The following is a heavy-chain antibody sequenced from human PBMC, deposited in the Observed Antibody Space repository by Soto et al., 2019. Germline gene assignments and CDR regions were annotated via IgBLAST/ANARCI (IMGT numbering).Heavy chain of an antibody. D-gene: IGHD2-8*02. Sequence: GGSLRLSCAASGFTFSGYAMSWVRQAPGKGLEWVSAISGSGGSTYYADSVKGRFTISRDNSKNTLYLQMNSLRAEDTAVYYCLVVPTEGAFDIWGQGTMVTVSS. CDR3: LVVPTEGAFDI. V-gene: IGHV3-23*01. CDR2: ISGSGGST. CDR1: GFTFSGYA. J-gene: IGHJ3*02.